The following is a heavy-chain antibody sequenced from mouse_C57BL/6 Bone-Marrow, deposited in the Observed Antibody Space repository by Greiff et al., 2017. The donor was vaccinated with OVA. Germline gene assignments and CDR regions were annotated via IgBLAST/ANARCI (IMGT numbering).Heavy chain of an antibody. D-gene: IGHD1-1*01. CDR3: AKSHYYGSRFFAY. J-gene: IGHJ3*01. CDR2: ICSGGST. Sequence: QVQLQQSGPGLVQPSQSLSITCTASGFSLTSYGVHWVRQPPGKGLEWLGEICSGGSTDYNAAFISRRSISNDNSKSQVVFKMNSLQADDTALYYCAKSHYYGSRFFAYWGQGTLVTVSA. CDR1: GFSLTSYG. V-gene: IGHV2-4*01.